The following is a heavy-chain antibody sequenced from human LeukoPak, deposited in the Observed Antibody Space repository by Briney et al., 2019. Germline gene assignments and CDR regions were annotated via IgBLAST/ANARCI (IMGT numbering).Heavy chain of an antibody. CDR1: GFTVSSSY. CDR2: IYSGGST. J-gene: IGHJ4*02. D-gene: IGHD2-2*01. Sequence: GGSLRLSCAASGFTVSSSYMSWVRQAPGKGLEWVSVIYSGGSTYYADSVKGRFTISRDNSKNTLYLQMNSLRAEDTAVYYCARDGGPYCSSTSCTDYWGQGTLVTVSS. CDR3: ARDGGPYCSSTSCTDY. V-gene: IGHV3-53*01.